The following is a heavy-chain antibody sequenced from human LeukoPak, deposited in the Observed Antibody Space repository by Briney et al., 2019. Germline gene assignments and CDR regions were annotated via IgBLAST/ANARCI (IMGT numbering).Heavy chain of an antibody. V-gene: IGHV4-39*02. CDR1: SDSISSNNYY. CDR2: IFYSGST. J-gene: IGHJ4*02. Sequence: SETLSLTCNVSSDSISSNNYYWGWIRQPPGKGLEWIGSIFYSGSTYYNPSLKSRVTISVDTSKNHFSLKLNSVTATDTAVYYCARTLNSLAVAGPFEYWGQGTLVTVSS. D-gene: IGHD6-19*01. CDR3: ARTLNSLAVAGPFEY.